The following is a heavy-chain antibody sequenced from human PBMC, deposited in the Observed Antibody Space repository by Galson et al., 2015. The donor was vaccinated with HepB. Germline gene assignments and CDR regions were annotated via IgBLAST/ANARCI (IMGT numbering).Heavy chain of an antibody. J-gene: IGHJ4*02. V-gene: IGHV3-73*01. CDR3: TRRGYYDSSGYYGDY. CDR2: IRSKANSYAT. CDR1: GFTFSGSA. D-gene: IGHD3-22*01. Sequence: SLRLSCAASGFTFSGSAMHWVRQASGKGLEWVGRIRSKANSYATAYAASVKGRFTISRDDSKNTAYLQMNSLKTEDTAVYYCTRRGYYDSSGYYGDYWGQGTLVTVSS.